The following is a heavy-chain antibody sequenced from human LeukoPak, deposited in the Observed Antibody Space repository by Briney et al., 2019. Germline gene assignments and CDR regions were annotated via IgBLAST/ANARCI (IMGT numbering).Heavy chain of an antibody. J-gene: IGHJ4*02. D-gene: IGHD5-24*01. Sequence: GASVKVSCKASGYTFTSYDINWVRQAPGQGLERMGWINPNSGGTNYAQKFQGRVTMTRDTSISTTYMELSRLRSDDTAMYYCARSLDQDGNNHWRYDYWGQGTLVTVSS. CDR1: GYTFTSYD. CDR3: ARSLDQDGNNHWRYDY. CDR2: INPNSGGT. V-gene: IGHV1-2*02.